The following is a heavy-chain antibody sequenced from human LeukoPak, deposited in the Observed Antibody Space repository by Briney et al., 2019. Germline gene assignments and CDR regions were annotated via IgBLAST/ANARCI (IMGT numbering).Heavy chain of an antibody. Sequence: PSETLSLTCAVSGGSISSYYWSWIRQSPRKGLEWIGYIYYTGSTNYNPSLKSRVTISVDTSKNQFSLKLSSVTAADTAVYYWARGYCSSAICYEVDVWGKGTTVTVSS. J-gene: IGHJ6*04. CDR2: IYYTGST. CDR1: GGSISSYY. V-gene: IGHV4-59*01. CDR3: ARGYCSSAICYEVDV. D-gene: IGHD2-2*01.